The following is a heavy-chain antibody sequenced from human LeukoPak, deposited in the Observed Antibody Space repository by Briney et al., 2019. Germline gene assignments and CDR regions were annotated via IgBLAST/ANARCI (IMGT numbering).Heavy chain of an antibody. Sequence: SETLCLTCTVSGMSVTHGLSFRSCIRQHPGKGLEWIGYVYESGSTYLNPSLESRVSMSLDTSQNQFSLRLRSVTAADTALYYCARLHGDYASGTPPFDYWGQGALVTVSS. J-gene: IGHJ4*02. D-gene: IGHD3-10*01. CDR2: VYESGST. CDR3: ARLHGDYASGTPPFDY. CDR1: GMSVTHGLSF. V-gene: IGHV4-31*03.